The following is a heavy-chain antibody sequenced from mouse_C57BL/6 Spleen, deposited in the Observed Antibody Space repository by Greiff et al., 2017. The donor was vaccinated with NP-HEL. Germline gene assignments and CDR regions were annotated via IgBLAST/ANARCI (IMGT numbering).Heavy chain of an antibody. CDR1: GYTFTSYW. CDR3: ARDYYGSSYGDFDV. V-gene: IGHV1-55*01. J-gene: IGHJ1*03. Sequence: VQLQQSGAELVKPGASVKMSCKASGYTFTSYWITWVKQRPGQGLEWIGDIYPGSGSTNYNEKFKSKATLTVDTSSSTAYMQLSSLTSEDSAVYYCARDYYGSSYGDFDVWGTGTTVTVSS. D-gene: IGHD1-1*01. CDR2: IYPGSGST.